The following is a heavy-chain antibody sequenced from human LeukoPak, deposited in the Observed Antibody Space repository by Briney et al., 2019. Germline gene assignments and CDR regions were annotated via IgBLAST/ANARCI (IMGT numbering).Heavy chain of an antibody. CDR3: ASSGEYCGGDCPIDY. J-gene: IGHJ4*02. CDR2: IYYSGST. CDR1: VGSISSYY. Sequence: SETLSVTCTVSVGSISSYYWSWIRQPPGKGLGWIGYIYYSGSTNYNPSLKIRVTISVDTSKNQFSLKLSSVTAADTAVYYCASSGEYCGGDCPIDYWGQGTLVTVSS. V-gene: IGHV4-59*08. D-gene: IGHD2-21*02.